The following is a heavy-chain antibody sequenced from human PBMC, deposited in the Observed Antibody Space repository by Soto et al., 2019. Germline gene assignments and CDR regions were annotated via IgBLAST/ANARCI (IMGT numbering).Heavy chain of an antibody. CDR3: VRDGIGGWHFDS. CDR1: GFRFTSHW. J-gene: IGHJ4*02. Sequence: PGGSLRLSCEASGFRFTSHWMSWVRQAPGKGLKWVANVNQDGSQSYLVDSVKGRFISSRDNTKNSLYLQLSSLRAEDTAVYYCVRDGIGGWHFDSWGQGTLVTVSS. CDR2: VNQDGSQS. V-gene: IGHV3-7*01. D-gene: IGHD6-19*01.